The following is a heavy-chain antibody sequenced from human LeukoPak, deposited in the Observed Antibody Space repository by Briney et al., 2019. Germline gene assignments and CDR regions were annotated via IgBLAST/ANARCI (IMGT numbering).Heavy chain of an antibody. V-gene: IGHV1-2*02. D-gene: IGHD1-26*01. CDR3: ARDFKWGALDY. CDR1: GYTFTDYY. CDR2: INPNIGGT. Sequence: ASVKVSCKTSGYTFTDYYIHWVRQAPGQGLEWMGWINPNIGGTKYAQNFQGRVTMTRDTSISTAYMDLSRLTSDDTAMYYCARDFKWGALDYWGQGTLVTVPS. J-gene: IGHJ4*02.